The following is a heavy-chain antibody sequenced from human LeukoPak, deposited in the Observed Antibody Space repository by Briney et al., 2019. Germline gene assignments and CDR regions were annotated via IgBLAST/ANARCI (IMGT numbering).Heavy chain of an antibody. V-gene: IGHV3-21*01. D-gene: IGHD1-26*01. Sequence: ETLSLTCTVSGYSISSGYYWGWIRQPPGKGLEWVSSISSSSSYIYYADSVKGRFTISRDNAKNSLYLQMNSLRAEDTAVYYCARCGIVGAPGADYWGQGTLVTVSS. CDR1: GYSISSGYY. CDR2: ISSSSSYI. CDR3: ARCGIVGAPGADY. J-gene: IGHJ4*02.